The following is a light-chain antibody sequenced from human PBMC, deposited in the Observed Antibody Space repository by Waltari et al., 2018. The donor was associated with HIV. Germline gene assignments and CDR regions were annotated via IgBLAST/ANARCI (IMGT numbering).Light chain of an antibody. CDR3: CSYAGTNTYV. CDR2: DVS. J-gene: IGLJ1*01. V-gene: IGLV2-23*02. CDR1: SSDVGNYHY. Sequence: QSALTQPASVSGSPGQSITISCTGTSSDVGNYHYVSWYQQHPGKVPKLMIYDVSKRPSGVSNRLSGSKSGNTASLTISGLQAEDEADYYCCSYAGTNTYVFGSGTKVTVL.